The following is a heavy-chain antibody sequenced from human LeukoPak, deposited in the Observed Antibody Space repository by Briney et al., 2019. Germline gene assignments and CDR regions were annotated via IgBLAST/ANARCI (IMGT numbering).Heavy chain of an antibody. Sequence: GGSLRLSCAASGFTFRYYAMNWVRQAPGKGLEWVSAVSADGDSTYYAGSVKGRFTISRDNSKNTLYLQMNSLRPGDTAVYYCAKRRYCTSTSCHDFDYWGQGTLVTVSS. J-gene: IGHJ4*02. CDR1: GFTFRYYA. D-gene: IGHD2-2*01. V-gene: IGHV3-23*01. CDR3: AKRRYCTSTSCHDFDY. CDR2: VSADGDST.